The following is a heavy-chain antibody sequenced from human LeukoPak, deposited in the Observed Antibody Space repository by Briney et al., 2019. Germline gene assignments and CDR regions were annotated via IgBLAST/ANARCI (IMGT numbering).Heavy chain of an antibody. CDR3: ARVVSVRDIAALVDGWFDP. D-gene: IGHD6-6*01. J-gene: IGHJ5*02. CDR2: IYYSGST. CDR1: GGSISSSSYY. V-gene: IGHV4-39*07. Sequence: PSETLSLNCTVSGGSISSSSYYWGWIRQPPGKGLEWIGSIYYSGSTYYNPSLKSRVTISVDTSNNQFSLKLSSVTAADTAVCFCARVVSVRDIAALVDGWFDPWGQGTLVTVSS.